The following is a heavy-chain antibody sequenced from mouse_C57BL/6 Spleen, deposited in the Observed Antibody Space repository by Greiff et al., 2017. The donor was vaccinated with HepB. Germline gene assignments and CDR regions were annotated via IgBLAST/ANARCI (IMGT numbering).Heavy chain of an antibody. J-gene: IGHJ2*01. Sequence: EVQGVESGAELVRPGASVKLSCTASGFNIKDDYMHWVKQRPEQGLEWIGWIDPENGDTEYASKFQGKATITADTSSNTAYLQLSSLTSEDTAVYYCTTRGLYFDYWGQGTTLTVSS. D-gene: IGHD2-2*01. V-gene: IGHV14-4*01. CDR2: IDPENGDT. CDR1: GFNIKDDY. CDR3: TTRGLYFDY.